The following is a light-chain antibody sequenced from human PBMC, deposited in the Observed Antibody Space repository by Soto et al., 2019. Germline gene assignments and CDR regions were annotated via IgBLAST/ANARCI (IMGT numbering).Light chain of an antibody. CDR1: QSVSSY. V-gene: IGKV3-11*01. CDR2: DAS. J-gene: IGKJ2*01. Sequence: EIVLTQSPATLSLSPGERATLSCRASQSVSSYLAWYQQKPGQAPRLLIYDASNRATGIPARFSGSGSGTDFTLTISSLQPEDFATYYCQQSYNTPYTFGQGTKLEIK. CDR3: QQSYNTPYT.